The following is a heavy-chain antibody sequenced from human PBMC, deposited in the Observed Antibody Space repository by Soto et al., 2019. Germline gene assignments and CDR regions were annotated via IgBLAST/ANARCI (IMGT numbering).Heavy chain of an antibody. D-gene: IGHD7-27*01. CDR1: GFTFSSYT. Sequence: PGGSLRLSCAASGFTFSSYTMSWVRQAPGKGLEWVSTISGSGSSTYSADSVKGRFTISRDNSKNTLYLQMNSLRLEDTAIYYCAKAWGIDYWGQGTLLTLSS. V-gene: IGHV3-23*01. CDR3: AKAWGIDY. CDR2: ISGSGSST. J-gene: IGHJ4*02.